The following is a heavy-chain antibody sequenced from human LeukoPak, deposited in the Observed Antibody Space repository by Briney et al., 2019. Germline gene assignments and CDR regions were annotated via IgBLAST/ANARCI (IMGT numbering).Heavy chain of an antibody. CDR2: INPNSGGT. Sequence: ASVKVSCKASGYTFTGYHMHWVRQAPGQGPEWMGWINPNSGGTNYAQKFQGRVTMTRDTSISTAYMELSRLRSDDTAVYYCARDLPWLVGYFDYWGQGTLVTVSS. CDR1: GYTFTGYH. V-gene: IGHV1-2*02. J-gene: IGHJ4*02. CDR3: ARDLPWLVGYFDY. D-gene: IGHD6-19*01.